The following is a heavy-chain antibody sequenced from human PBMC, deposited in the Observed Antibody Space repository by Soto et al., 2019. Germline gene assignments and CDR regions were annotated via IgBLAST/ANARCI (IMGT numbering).Heavy chain of an antibody. CDR1: GFTFSSYW. CDR3: AAYCSGTSCYGFDP. Sequence: GSLRLSCAASGFTFSSYWMHWVRQAPGKGLVWVSRINSDGSSTSYADSVKGRFTISRDNAKNTLYLQMNSLGAEDTAVYYCAAYCSGTSCYGFDPWGQGTLVTVSS. V-gene: IGHV3-74*01. J-gene: IGHJ5*02. D-gene: IGHD2-2*01. CDR2: INSDGSST.